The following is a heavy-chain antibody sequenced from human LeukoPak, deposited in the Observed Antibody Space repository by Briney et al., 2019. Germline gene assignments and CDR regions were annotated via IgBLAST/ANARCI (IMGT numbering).Heavy chain of an antibody. V-gene: IGHV3-23*01. J-gene: IGHJ2*01. D-gene: IGHD3-22*01. Sequence: QPGGSLRLSCAASGFTFSSYAMSWVRQAPEKGLEWVSAISGSGGSTYYADSVKGRFTISRDNSKNTLYLQMNSLRAEDTAVYYCAKDPNYYDSSGYYWGRDWYFDLWGRGTLVTVSS. CDR2: ISGSGGST. CDR1: GFTFSSYA. CDR3: AKDPNYYDSSGYYWGRDWYFDL.